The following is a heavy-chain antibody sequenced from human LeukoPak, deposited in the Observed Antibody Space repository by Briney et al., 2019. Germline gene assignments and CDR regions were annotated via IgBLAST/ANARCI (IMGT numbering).Heavy chain of an antibody. CDR2: ISYDGSNK. V-gene: IGHV3-30*04. CDR1: GFTFSSYA. CDR3: ARDSIGYAYFDY. Sequence: SGGSLRLSCAASGFTFSSYAMHWFRQAPAKGLEWGAVISYDGSNKYYADSVKGRFTISRDNSKNTLYLQMNSLRAEDTAVYYCARDSIGYAYFDYWGQGTLVTVSS. D-gene: IGHD2-2*03. J-gene: IGHJ4*02.